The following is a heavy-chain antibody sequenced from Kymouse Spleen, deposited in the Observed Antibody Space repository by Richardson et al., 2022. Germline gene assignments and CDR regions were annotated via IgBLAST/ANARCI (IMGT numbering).Heavy chain of an antibody. CDR3: ARDRSPLTGTTGGWFDP. V-gene: IGHV3-33*01. D-gene: IGHD1-7*01. CDR2: IWYDGSNK. CDR1: GFTFSSYG. Sequence: QVQLVESGGGVVQPGRSLRLSCAASGFTFSSYGMHWVRQAPGKGLEWVAVIWYDGSNKYYADSVKGRFTISRDNSKNTLYLQMNSLRAEDTAVYYCARDRSPLTGTTGGWFDPWGQGTLVTVSS. J-gene: IGHJ5*02.